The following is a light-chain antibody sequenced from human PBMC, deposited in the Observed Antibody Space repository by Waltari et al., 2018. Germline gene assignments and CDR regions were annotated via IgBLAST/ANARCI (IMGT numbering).Light chain of an antibody. V-gene: IGKV1-13*02. J-gene: IGKJ5*01. CDR3: QHFKTYPIT. CDR2: YAS. CDR1: QDLNRD. Sequence: AIQLTQSPSSLSASVGDRVTIACRASQDLNRDLAWYQQKPGKAPKLLIYYASSLQSGVQSRFSGSGSWTDFTLTISSLQPEDFATYHCQHFKTYPITFGQGTRLEIK.